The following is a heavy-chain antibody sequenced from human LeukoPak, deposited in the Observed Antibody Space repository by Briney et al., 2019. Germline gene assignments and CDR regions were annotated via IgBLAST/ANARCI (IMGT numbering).Heavy chain of an antibody. CDR3: ARGRPLGANFWVY. CDR1: GFTFSSYS. D-gene: IGHD3-16*01. J-gene: IGHJ4*02. CDR2: ISTSSSYI. V-gene: IGHV3-21*01. Sequence: GGSLRLSCAASGFTFSSYSMNWVRQAPGKGLEWVSFISTSSSYIYYADSVKGRFTISRDNAKNSLYLQVNSLTADDTAVYYCARGRPLGANFWVYWGQGTLVTVSS.